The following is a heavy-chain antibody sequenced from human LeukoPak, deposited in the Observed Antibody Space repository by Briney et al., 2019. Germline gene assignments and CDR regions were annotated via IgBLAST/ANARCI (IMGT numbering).Heavy chain of an antibody. CDR2: ISGSGSST. D-gene: IGHD1-14*01. CDR1: AFTFSSYA. V-gene: IGHV3-23*01. J-gene: IGHJ4*02. CDR3: VKEYTETFSPIPSYSDK. Sequence: GGSLRLSCAASAFTFSSYAMNWVRQAPGKGLEWVSAISGSGSSTYYADSVKGRFTISRDNSKNTLYLQMNSLRAEDTAVYYRVKEYTETFSPIPSYSDKWGEKSLLTVSS.